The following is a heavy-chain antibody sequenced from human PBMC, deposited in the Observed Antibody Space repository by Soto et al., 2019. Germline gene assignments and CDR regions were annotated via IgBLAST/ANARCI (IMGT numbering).Heavy chain of an antibody. V-gene: IGHV3-23*01. D-gene: IGHD2-15*01. Sequence: EVQLLESGGGLVQPGGSLRLSCAASGFTFSTYAMSWVRQAPGKGLEWVSAISGSGGNSTFYGDSVKGRFTISRDNSKKTLYLQMNSLGAEDTAVYYCAKGGGSCCFDNWGQGTLVTVSS. CDR2: ISGSGGNST. J-gene: IGHJ4*02. CDR1: GFTFSTYA. CDR3: AKGGGSCCFDN.